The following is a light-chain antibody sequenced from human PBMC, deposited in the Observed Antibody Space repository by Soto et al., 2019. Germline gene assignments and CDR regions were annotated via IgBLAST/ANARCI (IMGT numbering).Light chain of an antibody. Sequence: EIVLPQSPGTLSFSPGERAAVSCRASQSVSNNLAWYQQKPGQPPRLLIFGASSRATGIPARFSGSGSGTDFTLTISSLEPEDFAVYYCQQLTDWPPQWTFGQGTKVDIK. J-gene: IGKJ1*01. V-gene: IGKV3-11*01. CDR3: QQLTDWPPQWT. CDR2: GAS. CDR1: QSVSNN.